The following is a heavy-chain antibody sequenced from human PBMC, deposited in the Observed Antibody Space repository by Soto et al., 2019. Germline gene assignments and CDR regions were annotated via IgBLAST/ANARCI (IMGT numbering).Heavy chain of an antibody. D-gene: IGHD3-16*02. Sequence: EVQLVESGGGLVQPGGSLRLSCAASEFTFNNYWMHWVRQVPGKGLEWVSRINTDGSTTNYADSVMGRFTISRDNADNTVYLQMNSLSAEDTAVYYCAIGIYLKYGLDVWGQGATVTFSS. CDR3: AIGIYLKYGLDV. CDR2: INTDGSTT. CDR1: EFTFNNYW. J-gene: IGHJ6*02. V-gene: IGHV3-74*01.